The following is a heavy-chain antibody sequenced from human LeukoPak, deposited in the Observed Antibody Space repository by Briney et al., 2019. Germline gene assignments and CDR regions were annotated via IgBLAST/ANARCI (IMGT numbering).Heavy chain of an antibody. J-gene: IGHJ6*04. V-gene: IGHV4-4*02. CDR1: GGSISSSNW. CDR3: ARGGGDIVVVVAATGSYYGMDV. Sequence: PSETLSLTCAVSGGSISSSNWWSWVRQPPGKGLEWIGEIYHSGSTNYNPSLKSRVTISVDKSKNPFSLKLSSVTAADTAVYYCARGGGDIVVVVAATGSYYGMDVWGKGTTVTVSS. D-gene: IGHD2-15*01. CDR2: IYHSGST.